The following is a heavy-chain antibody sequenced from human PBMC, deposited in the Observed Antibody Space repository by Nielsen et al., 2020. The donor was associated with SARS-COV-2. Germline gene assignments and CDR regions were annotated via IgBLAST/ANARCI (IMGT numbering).Heavy chain of an antibody. D-gene: IGHD4-17*01. J-gene: IGHJ4*02. CDR1: GFTFRNYA. CDR2: ISGSGGST. CDR3: AKDGTRGDYSYFDY. Sequence: GESLKISCAASGFTFRNYAMSWVRQAPGKGLEWVSAISGSGGSTYYADSVKGRFTISRDNSKNTLYLQMNSLRAEDTAVYYCAKDGTRGDYSYFDYWGQGTLVTVSS. V-gene: IGHV3-23*01.